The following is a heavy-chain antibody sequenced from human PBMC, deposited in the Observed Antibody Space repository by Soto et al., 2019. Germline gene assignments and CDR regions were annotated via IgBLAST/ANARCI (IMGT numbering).Heavy chain of an antibody. Sequence: GGSLRLSCAASGFTFGSYSMNWVRQAPGKGLEWVSSISSSSTYIYYADSVKGRFTISRDNAKNSLYLQMNSLRAEDTAVYYCARDRTGYSGSYYFDYWGQGTLVTVSS. CDR1: GFTFGSYS. J-gene: IGHJ4*02. CDR3: ARDRTGYSGSYYFDY. D-gene: IGHD1-26*01. CDR2: ISSSSTYI. V-gene: IGHV3-21*01.